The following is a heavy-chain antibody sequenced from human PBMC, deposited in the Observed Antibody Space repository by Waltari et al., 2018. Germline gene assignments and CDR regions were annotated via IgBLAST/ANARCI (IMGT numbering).Heavy chain of an antibody. Sequence: QLQLQESGPARVKPSETMSLPCTVSGGSFSSSSYYWGWIRHPPGKVLEWSGSIYYSGRTNYNPSLKSRGTISVDTSKNQLSLKLRSVTAADTAVDYCAGLAGYSSSWVDYWGQGTLVTVSS. CDR3: AGLAGYSSSWVDY. D-gene: IGHD6-13*01. CDR1: GGSFSSSSYY. V-gene: IGHV4-39*07. CDR2: IYYSGRT. J-gene: IGHJ4*02.